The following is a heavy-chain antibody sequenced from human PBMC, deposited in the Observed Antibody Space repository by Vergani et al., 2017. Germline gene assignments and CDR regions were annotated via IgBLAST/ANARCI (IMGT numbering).Heavy chain of an antibody. J-gene: IGHJ6*03. V-gene: IGHV4-61*02. CDR1: GGAVNSGSNF. D-gene: IGHD3-16*02. CDR3: ARETVVTSWDGYRFHYMDV. CDR2: TSTDGST. Sequence: QVQPQESGPGLVKPSQTLSLTCSVSGGAVNSGSNFWTWIRQPAGKGLEWIGRTSTDGSTNYNPSLKSRVTVSVDTSQTQISLRLTSVTAEDTAVYYCARETVVTSWDGYRFHYMDVWGKGTTVTVSS.